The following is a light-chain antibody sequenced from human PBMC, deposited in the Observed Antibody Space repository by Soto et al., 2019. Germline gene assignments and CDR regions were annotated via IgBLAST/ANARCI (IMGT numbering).Light chain of an antibody. Sequence: EIVLTQSPGTLSLSPGEGATLACRASQSITSTYFSWYQQKPGQAPRLLFYGISTRATSIPDRFSGRGSGSEFTLTISSLQSEYFAVYYCQKYDKWPITFGQGTRLEIK. CDR3: QKYDKWPIT. J-gene: IGKJ5*01. V-gene: IGKV3D-7*01. CDR2: GIS. CDR1: QSITSTY.